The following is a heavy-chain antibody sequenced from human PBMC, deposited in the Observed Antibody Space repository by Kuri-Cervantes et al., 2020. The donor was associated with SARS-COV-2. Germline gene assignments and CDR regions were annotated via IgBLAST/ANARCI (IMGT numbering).Heavy chain of an antibody. Sequence: SVKVSCKASGGTFSSYTISWVRQAPGQGPEWMGGIIPIFGTANYAQKFQGRVTITADKSTSTAYMELSSLRSEDTAVYYCARDSLAEWLGDAFDIWGQGTMVTVSS. V-gene: IGHV1-69*06. D-gene: IGHD3-3*01. CDR3: ARDSLAEWLGDAFDI. CDR2: IIPIFGTA. J-gene: IGHJ3*02. CDR1: GGTFSSYT.